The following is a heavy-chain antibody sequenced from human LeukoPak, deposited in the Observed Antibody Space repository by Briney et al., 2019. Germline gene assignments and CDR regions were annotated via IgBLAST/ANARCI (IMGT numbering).Heavy chain of an antibody. Sequence: GGSLRLSCAASGFTFSSYAMSWVRQAPGKGLEWVSAISGSGGSTYYADSVKGRFTISRDNSKNTLYLQMNSLRAEDTAVYYCAKASVGRNWNDWYYYYGMDVWGQGTTVTVSS. CDR2: ISGSGGST. V-gene: IGHV3-23*01. CDR3: AKASVGRNWNDWYYYYGMDV. D-gene: IGHD1-1*01. CDR1: GFTFSSYA. J-gene: IGHJ6*02.